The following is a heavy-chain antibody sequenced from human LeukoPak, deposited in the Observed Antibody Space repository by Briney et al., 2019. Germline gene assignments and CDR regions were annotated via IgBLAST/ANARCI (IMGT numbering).Heavy chain of an antibody. CDR2: LYNGGDT. J-gene: IGHJ3*02. V-gene: IGHV4-4*07. D-gene: IGHD6-13*01. CDR3: ARGVEASGVGFYAFDI. Sequence: SETLSLTCTVSGASIGSFYWVWIRQPAGKGLEWIGRLYNGGDTNYSPSLRSRVTMPEDTSKNQFSLKLKSVTAADTAVYYCARGVEASGVGFYAFDIWGQGTMVTVSS. CDR1: GASIGSFY.